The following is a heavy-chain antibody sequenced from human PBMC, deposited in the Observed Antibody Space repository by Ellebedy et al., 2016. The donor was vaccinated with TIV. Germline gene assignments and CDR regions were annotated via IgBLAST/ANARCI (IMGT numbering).Heavy chain of an antibody. CDR2: IWYDGSNK. CDR1: GFTFSSYG. CDR3: ARCPSSSWYGVGGY. Sequence: GGSLRLSCAASGFTFSSYGMHWVRQAPGKGLEWVAAIWYDGSNKHYADSVKGRFTISRDNSKNTLYLQMNSLRAEDTAVYYCARCPSSSWYGVGGYWGQGTLVTVSS. V-gene: IGHV3-33*01. J-gene: IGHJ4*02. D-gene: IGHD6-13*01.